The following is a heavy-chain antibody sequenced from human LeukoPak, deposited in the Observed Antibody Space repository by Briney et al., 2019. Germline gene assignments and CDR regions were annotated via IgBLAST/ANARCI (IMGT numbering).Heavy chain of an antibody. Sequence: GESLKISCKGSGYGFSSYWIGWVRQMPGKGLEYMGIICPGDSDTRYSQSFQGQVTISADKSITTAYLQWSSLKASDTAMYYCARHTTVGGSLRFDFWGQGTLVTVSS. CDR2: ICPGDSDT. D-gene: IGHD4-23*01. CDR1: GYGFSSYW. CDR3: ARHTTVGGSLRFDF. V-gene: IGHV5-51*01. J-gene: IGHJ4*02.